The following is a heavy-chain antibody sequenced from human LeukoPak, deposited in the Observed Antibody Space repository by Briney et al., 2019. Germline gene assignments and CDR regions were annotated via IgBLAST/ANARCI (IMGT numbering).Heavy chain of an antibody. CDR3: ARRASPVDP. V-gene: IGHV1-18*04. Sequence: ASVKVSRKASGYTFTGYYMHWVRQAPGQGLEWMGWISAYNGNTNYAQKLQGRVTMTTDTSTSTAYMELRSLRSDDTAVYYCARRASPVDPWGQGTLVTVSS. CDR1: GYTFTGYY. CDR2: ISAYNGNT. J-gene: IGHJ5*02.